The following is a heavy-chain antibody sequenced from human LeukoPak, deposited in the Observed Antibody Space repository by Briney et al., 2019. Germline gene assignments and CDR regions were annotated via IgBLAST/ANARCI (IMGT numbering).Heavy chain of an antibody. CDR1: GYTFTSYG. Sequence: ASVKVSCKASGYTFTSYGISWVRQAPGQGLEWMGWISAYNGNTNYAQKLQGRVTMTTVTSTSTAYMELRSLRSDDTAVYYCARDRRYSSGWLVDYWGQGTLVTVSS. CDR3: ARDRRYSSGWLVDY. CDR2: ISAYNGNT. V-gene: IGHV1-18*01. J-gene: IGHJ4*02. D-gene: IGHD6-19*01.